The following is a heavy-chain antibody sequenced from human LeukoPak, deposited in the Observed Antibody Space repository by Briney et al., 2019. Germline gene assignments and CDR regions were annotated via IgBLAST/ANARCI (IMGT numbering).Heavy chain of an antibody. J-gene: IGHJ4*02. Sequence: GGSLRLSCAASGFSFSRAWMSWVRQAPGKGLEWVGRIKSKSDGGTTDYAAPVKGRFTISRDDSKNTLFLQVNSLKIEDTAVYYCATVTLRPVGLWRQGTLVTVSS. V-gene: IGHV3-15*05. D-gene: IGHD3-10*01. CDR2: IKSKSDGGTT. CDR3: ATVTLRPVGL. CDR1: GFSFSRAW.